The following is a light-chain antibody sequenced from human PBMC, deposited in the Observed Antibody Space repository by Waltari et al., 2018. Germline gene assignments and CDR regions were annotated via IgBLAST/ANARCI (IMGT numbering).Light chain of an antibody. Sequence: DIHFTQSPSFLSASIGDRVTITCRASQGISSYLAWYQQKPGKAPKLLIYAASTLQSGVPSRFSGSGSGTEFTITISSLQPEDFATYYCQELNTYPQALTFGGGTKVEI. CDR3: QELNTYPQALT. V-gene: IGKV1-9*01. CDR1: QGISSY. CDR2: AAS. J-gene: IGKJ4*01.